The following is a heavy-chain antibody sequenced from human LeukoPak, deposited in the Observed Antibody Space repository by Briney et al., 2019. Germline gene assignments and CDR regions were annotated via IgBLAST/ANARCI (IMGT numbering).Heavy chain of an antibody. J-gene: IGHJ4*02. Sequence: GRSLRLSCAASGFTFSSYAIHWVRQAPGKGLEWVADISYDGTSEYYADSVKGRFTTSRDNSENTLYLQMNSLRAEDTAVYYCARARQNPSGYHPSYFDYWGREPWSPSPQ. CDR3: ARARQNPSGYHPSYFDY. V-gene: IGHV3-30*04. CDR1: GFTFSSYA. CDR2: ISYDGTSE. D-gene: IGHD3-22*01.